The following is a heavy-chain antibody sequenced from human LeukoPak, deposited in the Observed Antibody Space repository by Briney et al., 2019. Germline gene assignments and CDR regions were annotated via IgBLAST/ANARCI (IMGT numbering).Heavy chain of an antibody. V-gene: IGHV4-59*01. CDR1: GGSISSYY. CDR2: IYYSGST. Sequence: SETLSLTCTVSGGSISSYYWSWIRQPPGKGLEWIGYIYYSGSTNYNPSLKSRVTISVDTSKNQFSLKLSSVTAADTAVYYCARNYGDYYWGQGTLATVSS. J-gene: IGHJ4*02. D-gene: IGHD4-17*01. CDR3: ARNYGDYY.